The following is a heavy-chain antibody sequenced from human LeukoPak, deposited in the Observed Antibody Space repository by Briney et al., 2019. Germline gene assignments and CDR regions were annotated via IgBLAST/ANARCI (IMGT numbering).Heavy chain of an antibody. Sequence: PSETLSLTCTVSDGSISSGSYYWGWIRRPPGKGLEWIGSIYYNGITYYSPSLKSRVTMSIDTSSNQFSLKLSSVTAADTAIYYCASQYDSSGYLVGFDYWGQGTLVTVSS. V-gene: IGHV4-39*01. J-gene: IGHJ4*02. CDR2: IYYNGIT. CDR1: DGSISSGSYY. CDR3: ASQYDSSGYLVGFDY. D-gene: IGHD3-22*01.